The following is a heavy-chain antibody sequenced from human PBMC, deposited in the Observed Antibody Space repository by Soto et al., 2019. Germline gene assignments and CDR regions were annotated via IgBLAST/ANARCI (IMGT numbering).Heavy chain of an antibody. CDR3: ARDHCRYCTNGGHPYNWFDP. CDR2: ISSSGSTI. CDR1: GFTFSDYY. D-gene: IGHD2-8*01. Sequence: QVQLVESGGGLVKPGGSLRLSCAASGFTFSDYYMSWIRQAPGKGLEWVSYISSSGSTIYYADSVKGRFTISRDNAKNSLYLQMNSLRAEDTAVYYCARDHCRYCTNGGHPYNWFDPWGQGTLVTVSS. V-gene: IGHV3-11*01. J-gene: IGHJ5*02.